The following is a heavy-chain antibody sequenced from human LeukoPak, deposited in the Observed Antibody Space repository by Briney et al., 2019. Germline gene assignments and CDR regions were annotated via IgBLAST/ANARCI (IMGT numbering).Heavy chain of an antibody. D-gene: IGHD3-16*02. Sequence: SETLSLTCTVSGGSISGSSYYWGWIRQPPGKGLEWIGSVYYSGTTYYNPSLKSRVTISVDTSKNQFSLKLTSVTATDTAVYYCAGPLGGDYIWGSYRTWGQGTLVTVSS. CDR3: AGPLGGDYIWGSYRT. J-gene: IGHJ5*02. V-gene: IGHV4-39*01. CDR2: VYYSGTT. CDR1: GGSISGSSYY.